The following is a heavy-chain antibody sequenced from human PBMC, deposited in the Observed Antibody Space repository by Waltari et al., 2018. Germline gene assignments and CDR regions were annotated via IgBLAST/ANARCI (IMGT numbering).Heavy chain of an antibody. CDR2: IYPGDSDT. Sequence: EVQLVQSGAEVKKPGESLKISCKGSGYSFTSYWIGWVRQMPGKGLEWMGVIYPGDSDTRYSPSFQGQVTISADKSISTAYLQWSSLKASDTAMYYCARSSNYYDSSGTQNWFDPWGQGTLVTVSS. CDR1: GYSFTSYW. J-gene: IGHJ5*02. CDR3: ARSSNYYDSSGTQNWFDP. D-gene: IGHD3-22*01. V-gene: IGHV5-51*03.